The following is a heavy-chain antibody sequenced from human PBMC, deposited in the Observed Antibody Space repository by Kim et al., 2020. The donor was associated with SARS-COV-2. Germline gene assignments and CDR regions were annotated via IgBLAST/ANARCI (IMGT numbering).Heavy chain of an antibody. J-gene: IGHJ4*02. D-gene: IGHD1-26*01. CDR3: ARDGGSQMYYFDY. Sequence: YADSVKGRFTISRDNSKNTLYLQMNSLRAEDTAVYYCARDGGSQMYYFDYWGQGTLVTVSS. V-gene: IGHV3-66*01.